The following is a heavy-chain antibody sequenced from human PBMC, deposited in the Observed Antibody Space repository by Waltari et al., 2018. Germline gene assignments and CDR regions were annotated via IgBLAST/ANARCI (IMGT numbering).Heavy chain of an antibody. CDR1: GGSFSGYY. D-gene: IGHD5-12*01. J-gene: IGHJ4*02. V-gene: IGHV4-34*01. Sequence: QLQLQESGPGLVKPSETLSLTCAVYGGSFSGYYWSWIRQPPGKGLEWIGEINHSGSTNYNPSLKSRVTISVDTSKNQFSLKLSSVTAADTAVYYCARGPLRLRNRYYFDYWGQGTLVTVSS. CDR2: INHSGST. CDR3: ARGPLRLRNRYYFDY.